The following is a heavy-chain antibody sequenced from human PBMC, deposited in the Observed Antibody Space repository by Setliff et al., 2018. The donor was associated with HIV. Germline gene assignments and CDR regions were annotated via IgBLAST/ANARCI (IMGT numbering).Heavy chain of an antibody. Sequence: PGGSLRLSCTASGLTLGDYAMSWVRQAPGKGLEWVGFIRSKTYGGTTEYAASVKGRFTISRDDSKSIAYLQMNSLKTEDTGVRYCSYSGYHLYYYYGMDVWGQGTTVTVSS. CDR3: SYSGYHLYYYYGMDV. CDR1: GLTLGDYA. CDR2: IRSKTYGGTT. V-gene: IGHV3-49*04. D-gene: IGHD5-12*01. J-gene: IGHJ6*02.